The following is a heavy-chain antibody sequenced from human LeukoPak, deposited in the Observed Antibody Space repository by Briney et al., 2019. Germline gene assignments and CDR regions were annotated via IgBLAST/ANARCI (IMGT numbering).Heavy chain of an antibody. J-gene: IGHJ6*02. CDR2: ISYDGSNK. Sequence: GGSLRLSCAASGFTFSSYAMSWVRQAPGKGLEWVAVISYDGSNKYYADSVKGRFTISRDNSKNTLYLQMNSLRAEDTAVYYCAKSSTYYYYGMDVWGQGTTVTVSS. CDR3: AKSSTYYYYGMDV. CDR1: GFTFSSYA. D-gene: IGHD6-19*01. V-gene: IGHV3-30*18.